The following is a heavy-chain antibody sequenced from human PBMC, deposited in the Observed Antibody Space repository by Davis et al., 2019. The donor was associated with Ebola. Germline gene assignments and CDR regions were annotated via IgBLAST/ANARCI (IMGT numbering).Heavy chain of an antibody. CDR3: SVSNSVDY. CDR2: ISGSGGST. D-gene: IGHD4-23*01. V-gene: IGHV3-23*01. Sequence: PGGSLKISCAASGFTFSSYAMSWVRQAPGKGLEWVSAISGSGGSTYYADSVKGRFTISRDNSKNTLYLQMNSLKTEDTAVYYCSVSNSVDYWGQGTLVTVSS. CDR1: GFTFSSYA. J-gene: IGHJ4*02.